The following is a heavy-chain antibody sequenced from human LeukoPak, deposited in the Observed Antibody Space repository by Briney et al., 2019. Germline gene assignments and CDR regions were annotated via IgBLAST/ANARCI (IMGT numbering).Heavy chain of an antibody. Sequence: ASVKVSCKVSGYTLTELSLHWVRQAAGKGLEWMGGFEPEDGERVYAQTFQGRVAMTEDTSTDTANMELSSLTSEDTAVYYCVTLGGGVPIAIVDYWGQGTLVTVSS. J-gene: IGHJ4*02. CDR3: VTLGGGVPIAIVDY. V-gene: IGHV1-24*01. CDR2: FEPEDGER. D-gene: IGHD3-16*01. CDR1: GYTLTELS.